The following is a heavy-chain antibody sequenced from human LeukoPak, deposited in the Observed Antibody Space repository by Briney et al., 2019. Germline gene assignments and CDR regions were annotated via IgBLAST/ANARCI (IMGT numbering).Heavy chain of an antibody. V-gene: IGHV3-49*03. CDR1: GFTVGDFA. D-gene: IGHD6-19*01. CDR3: TRDLKAGNRGY. CDR2: IRSKGYGGTT. Sequence: GGSLRLSCTASGFTVGDFAMSWFRQAPGKGLEWVGIIRSKGYGGTTEYAASVKGRFTISRDDSKSIAYLQMNSLKTEDTAVYYCTRDLKAGNRGYWGQGTLVTVSS. J-gene: IGHJ1*01.